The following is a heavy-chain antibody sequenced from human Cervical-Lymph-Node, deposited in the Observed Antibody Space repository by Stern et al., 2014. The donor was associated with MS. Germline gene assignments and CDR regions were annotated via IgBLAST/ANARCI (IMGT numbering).Heavy chain of an antibody. CDR1: GYTFTSYG. CDR2: ISAYNGNT. Sequence: VQLVESGAEVKKPGASVKVSCKASGYTFTSYGISWVRQAPGQGLEWMGWISAYNGNTNYAQKLQGRVTMTTDTSTSTAYMELRSLRSEATTGYYCARGRLGVRNAFDIWAKGQWSPSLQ. CDR3: ARGRLGVRNAFDI. J-gene: IGHJ3*02. V-gene: IGHV1-18*01. D-gene: IGHD6-25*01.